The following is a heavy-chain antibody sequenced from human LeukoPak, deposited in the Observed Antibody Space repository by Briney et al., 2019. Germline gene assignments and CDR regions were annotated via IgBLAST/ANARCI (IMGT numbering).Heavy chain of an antibody. CDR3: ARGEARYCSSTSCYFYYYGMDV. CDR2: INPNSGGT. J-gene: IGHJ6*02. V-gene: IGHV1-2*02. Sequence: PAASVKVSCKASGYTFTGYYMHWVRQAPGQGLEWMGWINPNSGGTNYAQKFQGRVTMTRDTSISTAYMELSRLRSDDTAVYYCARGEARYCSSTSCYFYYYGMDVWGQGTTVTVSS. CDR1: GYTFTGYY. D-gene: IGHD2-2*01.